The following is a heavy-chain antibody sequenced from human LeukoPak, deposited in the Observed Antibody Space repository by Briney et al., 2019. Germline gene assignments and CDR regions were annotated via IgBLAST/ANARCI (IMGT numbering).Heavy chain of an antibody. J-gene: IGHJ4*02. Sequence: GGSLRLSCAASGFTFSSYWMSWVRQAPGKGLEWVANIKQDGSKKNYVDSVKGRFTISRDNAKNSLYLQMNSLRAEDTAVYYCARDFHYYDSSGYYELAYYFDYWGQGTLVTVSS. CDR3: ARDFHYYDSSGYYELAYYFDY. CDR2: IKQDGSKK. CDR1: GFTFSSYW. D-gene: IGHD3-22*01. V-gene: IGHV3-7*01.